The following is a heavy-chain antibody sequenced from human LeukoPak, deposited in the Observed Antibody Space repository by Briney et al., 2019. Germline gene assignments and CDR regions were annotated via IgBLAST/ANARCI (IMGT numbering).Heavy chain of an antibody. V-gene: IGHV1-69*04. CDR1: GGTFSSYA. Sequence: ASVKVSCKASGGTFSSYAISWVRQAPGQGLEWMGRIIPILGIANYAQKFQGRVTITADKSTSTAYMGLSRLRSEDTAVYYCARATTVTAGVFDYWGQGTLVTVSS. CDR2: IIPILGIA. J-gene: IGHJ4*02. D-gene: IGHD4-4*01. CDR3: ARATTVTAGVFDY.